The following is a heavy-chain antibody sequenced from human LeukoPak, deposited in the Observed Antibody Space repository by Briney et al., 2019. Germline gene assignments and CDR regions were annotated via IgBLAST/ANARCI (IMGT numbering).Heavy chain of an antibody. Sequence: SETLSLTCTVSGGSVTDYYWSWIRQSPGKGLEWIGYIYYTGTSYNPSLKSRVTISADTSKNQFSLKLISVTAADTAVYYCARGYYDSSGSMTKFDYWGQGTLVTVSS. CDR1: GGSVTDYY. J-gene: IGHJ4*02. CDR2: IYYTGT. CDR3: ARGYYDSSGSMTKFDY. V-gene: IGHV4-59*02. D-gene: IGHD3-22*01.